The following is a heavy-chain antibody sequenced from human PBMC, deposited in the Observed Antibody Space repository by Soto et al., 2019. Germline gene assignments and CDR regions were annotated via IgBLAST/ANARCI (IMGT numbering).Heavy chain of an antibody. CDR1: GFTFSTYA. CDR3: ARSVRGVVNTGIDY. D-gene: IGHD3-10*01. CDR2: ISFDGSSE. J-gene: IGHJ4*02. V-gene: IGHV3-30*04. Sequence: PGGSLRLSCAASGFTFSTYAMHWVRQAPGKGLEWVALISFDGSSEYYADSVKGRFTISRDNSKDTLYLQVNSLRAEDTAVFYCARSVRGVVNTGIDYWGQGTLVTVSS.